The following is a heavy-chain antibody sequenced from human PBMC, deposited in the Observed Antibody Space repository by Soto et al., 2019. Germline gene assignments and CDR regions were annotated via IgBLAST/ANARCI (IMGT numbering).Heavy chain of an antibody. Sequence: QVRLLESGGGLVKPGGSLRLSCVASGFTCTDHYMSWIRQDPGKGLEWIAYMSPSGSGISYADSAKGRFTISRDNSRNTEYLQMNTLRAEDTAVYYCARTARLVDYWGQGTLVSVSS. V-gene: IGHV3-11*01. CDR1: GFTCTDHY. CDR2: MSPSGSGI. J-gene: IGHJ4*02. CDR3: ARTARLVDY.